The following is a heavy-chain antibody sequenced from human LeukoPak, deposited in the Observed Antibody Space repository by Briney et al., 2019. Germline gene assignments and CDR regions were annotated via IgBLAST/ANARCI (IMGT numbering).Heavy chain of an antibody. CDR1: GGSISSYY. Sequence: SETLSLTCTVSGGSISSYYWSWIRQPPGKGLEWIGYIYYSGSTNYNPSLKSRVTISVDTSRNQFSLKLSSVTAADTAVYYCARRYDSTLYYYYYMDVWGKGTTVTVSS. V-gene: IGHV4-59*08. CDR2: IYYSGST. D-gene: IGHD3-22*01. CDR3: ARRYDSTLYYYYYMDV. J-gene: IGHJ6*03.